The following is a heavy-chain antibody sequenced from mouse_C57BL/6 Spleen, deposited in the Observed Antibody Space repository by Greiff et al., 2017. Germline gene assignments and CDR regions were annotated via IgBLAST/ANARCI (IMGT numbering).Heavy chain of an antibody. CDR3: ARDGTAPGFAY. Sequence: EVKLMESGGGLVKPGGSLKLSCAASGFTFSSYAMSWVRQTPEKRLEWVATISDGGSYTYYPDNVKGRFTISRDNAKNNLYLQMSHLKSEDTAMYYCARDGTAPGFAYWGQGTLVTVSA. CDR1: GFTFSSYA. V-gene: IGHV5-4*01. J-gene: IGHJ3*01. CDR2: ISDGGSYT. D-gene: IGHD3-3*01.